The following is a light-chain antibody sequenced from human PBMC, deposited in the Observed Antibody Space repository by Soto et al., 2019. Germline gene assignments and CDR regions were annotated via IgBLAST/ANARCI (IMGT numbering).Light chain of an antibody. Sequence: EIVLTQSPATLSLSPGERATLSCRASQSVSSYLAWYHQKPGQAPRLLIYDASNRATGIPARFSGSGSGTDFTLTISSLEPEDFAVYYCQQRSTPLTFGGGTKVEIK. V-gene: IGKV3-11*01. CDR2: DAS. CDR3: QQRSTPLT. CDR1: QSVSSY. J-gene: IGKJ4*01.